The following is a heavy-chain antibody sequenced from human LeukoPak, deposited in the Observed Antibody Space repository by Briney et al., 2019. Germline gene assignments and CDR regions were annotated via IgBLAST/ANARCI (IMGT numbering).Heavy chain of an antibody. CDR3: ATLGIAVAGWSLGFDY. D-gene: IGHD6-19*01. CDR1: GYTFTGYY. CDR2: INPNSGGT. J-gene: IGHJ4*02. Sequence: ASVKVSCKASGYTFTGYYMHWVRQAPGQGLEWMGWINPNSGGTNYAQKFQGRVTMTRDTSISTAYMELSRLRSDDTAVYYCATLGIAVAGWSLGFDYWGQGTLVTVSS. V-gene: IGHV1-2*02.